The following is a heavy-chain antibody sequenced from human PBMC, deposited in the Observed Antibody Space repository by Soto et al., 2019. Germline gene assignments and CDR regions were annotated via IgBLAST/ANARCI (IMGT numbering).Heavy chain of an antibody. Sequence: GASVKVSCKASGGTFSSYAISWVRQAPGQGLEWMGGIIPIFGTANYAQKFQGRVTITADESTNTAYMELSSLRSEDTAVYYCARGEMATTFDIWGQGTMVTVSS. D-gene: IGHD5-12*01. CDR1: GGTFSSYA. CDR2: IIPIFGTA. V-gene: IGHV1-69*13. CDR3: ARGEMATTFDI. J-gene: IGHJ3*02.